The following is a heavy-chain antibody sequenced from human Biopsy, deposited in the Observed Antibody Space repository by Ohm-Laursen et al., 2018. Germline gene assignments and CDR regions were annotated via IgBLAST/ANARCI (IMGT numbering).Heavy chain of an antibody. CDR2: FSGSGGST. J-gene: IGHJ2*01. Sequence: SLRLSCAATGFTFSSYAMTWVRQAPGKGLEWVPAFSGSGGSTYYADSVKGRFTISRDNYKNTLFLQMNSLRAEDTAVYYCAKGNGAYTNYGWYFDLWGRGTLVTVSS. CDR1: GFTFSSYA. D-gene: IGHD4-11*01. CDR3: AKGNGAYTNYGWYFDL. V-gene: IGHV3-23*01.